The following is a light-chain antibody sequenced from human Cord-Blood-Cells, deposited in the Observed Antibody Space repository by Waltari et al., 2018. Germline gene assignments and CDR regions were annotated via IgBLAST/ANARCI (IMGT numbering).Light chain of an antibody. CDR3: QQYKSYWT. J-gene: IGKJ1*01. CDR2: DSS. CDR1: QSISSW. V-gene: IGKV1-5*01. Sequence: DIHMTRSPSTLSASVGYRVTITCRASQSISSWLAWYQQKPGKAPKLLIYDSSSLESGVPSRFSGSGSGTEFTLTISSLQPDDFATYYCQQYKSYWTFGQGTKVVIK.